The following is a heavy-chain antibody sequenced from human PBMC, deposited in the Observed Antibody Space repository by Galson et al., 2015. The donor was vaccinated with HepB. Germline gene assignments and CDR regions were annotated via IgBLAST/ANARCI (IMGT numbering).Heavy chain of an antibody. CDR3: AKDISGWLQPNLGMDV. V-gene: IGHV3-43*01. CDR2: ISWDGGST. D-gene: IGHD5-24*01. J-gene: IGHJ6*02. CDR1: GFTFDDYT. Sequence: SLRLSCAASGFTFDDYTMHWVRQAPGKGLEWVSLISWDGGSTYYADSVKGRFTISRDNSKNSLYLQMNSLRTEDTALYYCAKDISGWLQPNLGMDVWGQGTTVTVSS.